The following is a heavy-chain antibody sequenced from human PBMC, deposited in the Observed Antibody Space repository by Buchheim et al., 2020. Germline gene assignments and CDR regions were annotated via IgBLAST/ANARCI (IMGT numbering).Heavy chain of an antibody. CDR3: AKCLSSSGGSCAGSY. J-gene: IGHJ4*02. D-gene: IGHD2-15*01. CDR1: GFTFSSYG. CDR2: ISYDGSNK. Sequence: VQLLESGGGLVQPGGSLRLSCAASGFTFSSYGMHWVRQAPGKGLEWVAVISYDGSNKYYADSVKGRFTISRDNSKNTLYLQMNSLRAEDTAVYYCAKCLSSSGGSCAGSYWGQGTL. V-gene: IGHV3-30*18.